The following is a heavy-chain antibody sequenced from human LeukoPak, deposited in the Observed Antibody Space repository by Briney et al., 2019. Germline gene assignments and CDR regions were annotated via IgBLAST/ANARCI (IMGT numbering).Heavy chain of an antibody. J-gene: IGHJ4*02. D-gene: IGHD6-25*01. CDR3: ARGQAAGATLVDY. V-gene: IGHV4-59*01. CDR1: GGSISSYY. CDR2: IHYSGST. Sequence: SETLCLTCSVSGGSISSYYWSWIRQPPGKGLEWIGYIHYSGSTDYNPSLKSRVTISVDTSKNQFSLRLSSVTAADTAVYYCARGQAAGATLVDYWGQGTLVTVSS.